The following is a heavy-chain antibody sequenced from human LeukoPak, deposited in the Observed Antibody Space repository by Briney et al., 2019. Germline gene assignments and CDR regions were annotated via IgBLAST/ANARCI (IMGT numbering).Heavy chain of an antibody. V-gene: IGHV4-30-4*08. CDR3: ARDRSYCSSTSCYTRWFDP. D-gene: IGHD2-2*02. J-gene: IGHJ5*02. CDR1: GGSISSGDYY. CDR2: IYYSGST. Sequence: ASETLSLTCTVSGGSISSGDYYWSWIRQPPGKGLEWIGYIYYSGSTYYNPSLKSRVTISVDTSKNQFSLKLSSVTAADTAVYYCARDRSYCSSTSCYTRWFDPWGQGTLVTVSS.